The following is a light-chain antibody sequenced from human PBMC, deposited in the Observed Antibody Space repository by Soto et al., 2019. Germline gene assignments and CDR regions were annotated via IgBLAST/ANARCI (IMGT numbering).Light chain of an antibody. V-gene: IGKV3D-20*02. CDR3: QQRTDRPPWT. Sequence: EIVLTQSPATLSLSPGERATLSCGASQSISSYLAWYQQKPGLAPRLLIYDASSRATGIPDRFSGSGSGTDFTLTISRLEPEDFAVYYCQQRTDRPPWTFGQGTKVESK. CDR2: DAS. CDR1: QSISSY. J-gene: IGKJ1*01.